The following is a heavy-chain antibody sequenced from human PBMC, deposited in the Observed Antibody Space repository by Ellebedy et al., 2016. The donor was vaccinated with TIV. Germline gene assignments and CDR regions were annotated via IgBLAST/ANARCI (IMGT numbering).Heavy chain of an antibody. V-gene: IGHV1-69*13. CDR3: ARDLSGSRYYYDSSGYYDYYGMDV. J-gene: IGHJ6*02. Sequence: SVKVSCXASGYTFTSYDINWVRQAPGQGLEWMGGIIPIFGTANYAQKFQGRVTITADESTSTAYMELSSLRSEDTAVYYCARDLSGSRYYYDSSGYYDYYGMDVWGQGTTVTVSS. D-gene: IGHD3-22*01. CDR2: IIPIFGTA. CDR1: GYTFTSYD.